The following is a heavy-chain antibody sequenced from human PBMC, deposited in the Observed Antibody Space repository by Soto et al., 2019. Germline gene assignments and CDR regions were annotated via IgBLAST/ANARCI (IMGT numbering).Heavy chain of an antibody. CDR3: AKDRWSGYPAENWFDP. J-gene: IGHJ5*02. CDR2: ISGSGGST. V-gene: IGHV3-23*01. D-gene: IGHD3-3*01. Sequence: EVQLLESGGGLVQPGGSLRLSCAASGFTFSSYAMSWVRQAPGKGLEWVSAISGSGGSTYYADSVKGRFTISRDNSKNTLYLQMNSLRAEDTAVYYCAKDRWSGYPAENWFDPWGQGTLVTVSS. CDR1: GFTFSSYA.